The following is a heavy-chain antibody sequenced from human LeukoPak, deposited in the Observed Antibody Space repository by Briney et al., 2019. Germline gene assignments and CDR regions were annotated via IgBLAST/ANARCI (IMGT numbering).Heavy chain of an antibody. CDR1: GGTFSSYA. V-gene: IGHV1-69*05. CDR2: IIPIFGTA. D-gene: IGHD3-22*01. J-gene: IGHJ4*02. Sequence: GASVKVSCKASGGTFSSYAISWVRQAPGQGLEWMGGIIPIFGTANYAQKFQGRVTITTDESTSTAYMELSSLRSEDTAVYYCAREDYYDSSGYYSLDYWGQGTLVTASS. CDR3: AREDYYDSSGYYSLDY.